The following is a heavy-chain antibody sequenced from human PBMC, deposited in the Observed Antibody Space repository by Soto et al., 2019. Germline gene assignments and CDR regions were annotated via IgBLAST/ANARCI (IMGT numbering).Heavy chain of an antibody. Sequence: EVHLVESGGGLVQPGGSLRLSCAASGFTVSTYWMHWVRQDPGKGLMWVSRIRPDGSTTTYADPVRGRFTITRDTAENTLYLQMNSLRVEDTAVYYCAKDRVPYSDYGRYFDLWGRGTLVTVSS. CDR2: IRPDGSTT. J-gene: IGHJ2*01. CDR3: AKDRVPYSDYGRYFDL. CDR1: GFTVSTYW. V-gene: IGHV3-74*01. D-gene: IGHD4-17*01.